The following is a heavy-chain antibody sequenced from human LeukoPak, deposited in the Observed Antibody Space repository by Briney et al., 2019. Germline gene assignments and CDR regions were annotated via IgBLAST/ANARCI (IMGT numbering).Heavy chain of an antibody. V-gene: IGHV3-7*01. Sequence: PGGSLRLSCAASGFTFSSYWMSWVRQAPGKGLEWVANIKQDGSEKYYVDSVKGRFTISRDNAKNSLYLQMNSLRAEDTAVYYCARALPDYYEEARGAFDIWGQGTMVTVSS. CDR2: IKQDGSEK. D-gene: IGHD3-22*01. CDR3: ARALPDYYEEARGAFDI. CDR1: GFTFSSYW. J-gene: IGHJ3*02.